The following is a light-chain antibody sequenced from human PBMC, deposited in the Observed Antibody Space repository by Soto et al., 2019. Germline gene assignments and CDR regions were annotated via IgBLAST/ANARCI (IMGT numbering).Light chain of an antibody. CDR3: QQYNSYSLT. V-gene: IGKV1-5*03. Sequence: DIQMTQSPSTPSASVGDRVTITCRASQSISSWLAWYQQKPGKAPKFLIYKASNLEVGVPSRFSGSGSGTEFTLTISSLQPDDFATYYCQQYNSYSLTFGGGTKVEMK. CDR1: QSISSW. J-gene: IGKJ4*01. CDR2: KAS.